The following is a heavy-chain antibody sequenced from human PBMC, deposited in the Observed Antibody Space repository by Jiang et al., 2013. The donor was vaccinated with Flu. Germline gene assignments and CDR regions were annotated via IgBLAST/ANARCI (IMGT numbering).Heavy chain of an antibody. CDR1: GYTFTTYY. D-gene: IGHD3-3*01. CDR3: ARQSAYDFLSSSTFDY. Sequence: GAEVKKPGASVKVSCKASGYTFTTYYMHWVRQAPGQGLEWMGVINPSGGSTSYTQKFQGRVTMTRDTSTTTVYLELSSLRSEDTAVYYCARQSAYDFLSSSTFDYWAREPWSPSPQ. V-gene: IGHV1-46*01. J-gene: IGHJ4*02. CDR2: INPSGGST.